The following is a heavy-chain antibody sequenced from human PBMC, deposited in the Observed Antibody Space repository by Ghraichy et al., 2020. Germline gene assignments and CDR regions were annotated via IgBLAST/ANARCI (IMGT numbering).Heavy chain of an antibody. CDR1: GFFFRDYF. V-gene: IGHV3-11*01. D-gene: IGHD1-1*01. Sequence: GGSLRLSCEASGFFFRDYFITWIRQAPGKGLEWVSYISGDGSVPRYADSVRDRFTISRDNTKNSLYLQMNSLRADDAAVYFCARWNGRLDYWGQGTVVIVSS. CDR3: ARWNGRLDY. J-gene: IGHJ4*02. CDR2: ISGDGSVP.